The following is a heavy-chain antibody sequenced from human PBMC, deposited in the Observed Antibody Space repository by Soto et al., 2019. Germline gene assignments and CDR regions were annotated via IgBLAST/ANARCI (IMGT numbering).Heavy chain of an antibody. Sequence: GGSLRLSCAGTGFTFSTFDIHWVRQAPGKGLEWVSGIGTLSDTFYAASVQGRFTISRQNAKNSVYLQMNSLRAGDTAFYYCARGRSFSYDSTPPPMFDPWGQGTLVTVSS. CDR2: IGTLSDT. J-gene: IGHJ5*02. V-gene: IGHV3-13*01. D-gene: IGHD3-10*01. CDR1: GFTFSTFD. CDR3: ARGRSFSYDSTPPPMFDP.